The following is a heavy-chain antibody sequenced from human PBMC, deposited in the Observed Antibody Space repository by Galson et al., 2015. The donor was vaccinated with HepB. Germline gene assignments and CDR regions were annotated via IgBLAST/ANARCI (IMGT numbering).Heavy chain of an antibody. V-gene: IGHV5-51*03. D-gene: IGHD2-2*01. CDR3: LNYCSSTSHCYDSDAFDI. Sequence: QSGAEVKKPGESLKISCKGSGYSFTSYWIGWVRQMPGKGLEWMGIIYPGDSDTRYSPSFQGQVTISADKSISTAYLQWSSLKASDTAMYYCLNYCSSTSHCYDSDAFDIWGQGTMVPVSS. CDR2: IYPGDSDT. J-gene: IGHJ3*02. CDR1: GYSFTSYW.